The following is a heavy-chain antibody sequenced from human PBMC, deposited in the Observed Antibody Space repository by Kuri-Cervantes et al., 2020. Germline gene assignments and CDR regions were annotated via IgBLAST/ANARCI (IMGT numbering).Heavy chain of an antibody. Sequence: ASVKVSCKASGYTFTSYGISWVRQAPGQGPEWMGWISAYNGDTNYAQKLQGRVTMTADTSTSTAYMELRSLRSDDTAVYYCARDRPRDEPYYSYYYYMDVWGKGTTVTVSS. CDR3: ARDRPRDEPYYSYYYYMDV. J-gene: IGHJ6*03. CDR2: ISAYNGDT. V-gene: IGHV1-18*01. D-gene: IGHD6-6*01. CDR1: GYTFTSYG.